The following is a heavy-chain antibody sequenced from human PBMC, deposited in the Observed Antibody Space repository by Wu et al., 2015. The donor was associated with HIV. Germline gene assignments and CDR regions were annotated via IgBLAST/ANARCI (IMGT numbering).Heavy chain of an antibody. CDR1: GYTFTSYD. CDR3: ARTKVVPAGASYYYYYAMDV. V-gene: IGHV1-8*01. CDR2: MNPNSGNT. Sequence: QVQLVQSGAEVKKPGASVKVSCKASGYTFTSYDINWVRQATGQGLEWMGWMNPNSGNTGYAQKFQGRVTMTRNTSITTAYMELSSLRSEDTAVYYCARTKVVPAGASYYYYYAMDVVGPRDHGHRLL. D-gene: IGHD2-2*01. J-gene: IGHJ6*02.